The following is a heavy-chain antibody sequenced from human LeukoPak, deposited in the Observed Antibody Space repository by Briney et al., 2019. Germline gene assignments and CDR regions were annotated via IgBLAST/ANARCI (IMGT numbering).Heavy chain of an antibody. J-gene: IGHJ4*02. CDR3: WRALPYGSGSYPVPGDY. D-gene: IGHD3-10*01. V-gene: IGHV1-8*02. CDR2: MNPNSGNT. CDR1: GYTFTSYD. Sequence: ASVKVSCKSSGYTFTSYDINWVRQATGQGLEWMGWMNPNSGNTVHAQMLQGRVNMTRNKSISPAYTEMNRLRWDDPAGEFCWRALPYGSGSYPVPGDYWGQGTLVIVSS.